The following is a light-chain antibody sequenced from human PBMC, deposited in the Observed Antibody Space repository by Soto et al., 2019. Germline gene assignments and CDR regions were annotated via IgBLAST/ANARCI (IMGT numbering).Light chain of an antibody. Sequence: AIQMTQSPSSLSASVGDRVTLTCRASQGIRNDLGWYQQKPGKAPKLLIYAASSLQSGVPSRFSGSGSGTDFTLTSSSLQPEDFATYYCLQDYNYSRTFGEGTKVDIK. CDR1: QGIRND. CDR3: LQDYNYSRT. CDR2: AAS. V-gene: IGKV1-6*01. J-gene: IGKJ4*02.